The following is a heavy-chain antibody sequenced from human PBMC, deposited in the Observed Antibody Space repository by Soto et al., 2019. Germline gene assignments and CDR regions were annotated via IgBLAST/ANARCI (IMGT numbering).Heavy chain of an antibody. V-gene: IGHV1-3*01. CDR3: ARDQEFVWGNYRSYFFDY. CDR2: INAGDGST. Sequence: QVQLVQSGAEVKKPGASVKVSCKASGYTFSTYTVHWVRQAPGQSLEWLGWINAGDGSTKYSQDFQGRVTITRDTSASTAYMELGSLRSEDTAVYCCARDQEFVWGNYRSYFFDYWGQGTLVTVSS. CDR1: GYTFSTYT. D-gene: IGHD3-16*02. J-gene: IGHJ4*02.